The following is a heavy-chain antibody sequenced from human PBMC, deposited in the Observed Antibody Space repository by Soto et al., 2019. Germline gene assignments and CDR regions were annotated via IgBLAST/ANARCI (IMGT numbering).Heavy chain of an antibody. CDR1: AASVISTKR. J-gene: IGHJ5*02. V-gene: IGHV4-4*02. CDR2: IHHSETT. Sequence: PSETLSLTCAVSAASVISTKRWSWVLQSPGKGLEWIGEIHHSETTNYNPSLESRVTISIDKSKNQFSLKLSSVTAADTAVYYFVRASGCSDGSCAFDPWGQGTLVT. CDR3: VRASGCSDGSCAFDP. D-gene: IGHD2-15*01.